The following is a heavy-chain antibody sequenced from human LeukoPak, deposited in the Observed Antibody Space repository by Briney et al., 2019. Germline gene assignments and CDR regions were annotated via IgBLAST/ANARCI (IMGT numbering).Heavy chain of an antibody. J-gene: IGHJ4*02. Sequence: NRGESLKISCKGSGYSFTSYWIGWVRQMPGNGLEWMEIIYPADSDTRYSPTFQGQVTISADKSISTAYLQWASLEASDTAIYYCARRGDGDFRIFWGQGTLVTVSS. CDR3: ARRGDGDFRIF. V-gene: IGHV5-51*01. CDR2: IYPADSDT. CDR1: GYSFTSYW. D-gene: IGHD2-21*02.